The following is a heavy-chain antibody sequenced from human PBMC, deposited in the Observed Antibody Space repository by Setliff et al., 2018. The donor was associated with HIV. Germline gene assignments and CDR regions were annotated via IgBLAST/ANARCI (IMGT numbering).Heavy chain of an antibody. CDR3: ARDYSPTFYYYDSSGTFDY. CDR2: IIPMYNIP. V-gene: IGHV1-69*13. CDR1: GGTLSNYV. Sequence: SVKVSCKTSGGTLSNYVITWVRQAPGQGLEWMGMIIPMYNIPAYAQKFQGRVTFTADESTSTAYMELSSLSSEDTAAYYCARDYSPTFYYYDSSGTFDYWGQGTLVTVSS. D-gene: IGHD3-22*01. J-gene: IGHJ4*02.